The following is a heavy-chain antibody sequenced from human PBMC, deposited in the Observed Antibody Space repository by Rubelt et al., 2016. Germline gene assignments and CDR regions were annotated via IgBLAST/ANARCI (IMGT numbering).Heavy chain of an antibody. CDR3: ARGGYGSFESGDESDI. D-gene: IGHD2-15*01. V-gene: IGHV4-59*08. CDR2: IYYSGRT. CDR1: GASIGTSS. J-gene: IGHJ3*02. Sequence: QVQLQESDPGLVKPSETLSLTCTVSGASIGTSSWSWIRRPPGKGLEWIAYIYYSGRTKYNPSLRGRVTMSVDMSKNQFSLRLTSVTAADTAVDYCARGGYGSFESGDESDIWGQGKLVTVSS.